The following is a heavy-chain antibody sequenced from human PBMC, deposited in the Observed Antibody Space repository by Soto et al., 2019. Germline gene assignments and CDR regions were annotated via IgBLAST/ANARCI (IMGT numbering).Heavy chain of an antibody. CDR2: ISYDGSNK. CDR3: AKEGMTTVTYFDL. D-gene: IGHD4-17*01. Sequence: QVQLVESGGGVVQPGRSLRLSCAASGFTFSSYGMHWVRQAPGKGLEWVEVISYDGSNKYYADAVKGRFTISRDNTKNALYLEMNSLRAEDTAVYYCAKEGMTTVTYFDLWGRGTLDTVSS. CDR1: GFTFSSYG. V-gene: IGHV3-30*18. J-gene: IGHJ2*01.